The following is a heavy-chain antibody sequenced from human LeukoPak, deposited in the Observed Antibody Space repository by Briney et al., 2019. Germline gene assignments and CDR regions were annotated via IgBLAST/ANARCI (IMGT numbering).Heavy chain of an antibody. D-gene: IGHD4-17*01. CDR1: GFTFSSYS. CDR2: ISSSSSYI. Sequence: GGSLRLSCAASGFTFSSYSMNWVRQAPGKGLELVSSISSSSSYIYYADSVKGRFTISRDNAKNSLYLQMNSLRAEDTAVYYCARTGSLTVTREYNWFDPWGQGTLVTVSS. J-gene: IGHJ5*02. V-gene: IGHV3-21*01. CDR3: ARTGSLTVTREYNWFDP.